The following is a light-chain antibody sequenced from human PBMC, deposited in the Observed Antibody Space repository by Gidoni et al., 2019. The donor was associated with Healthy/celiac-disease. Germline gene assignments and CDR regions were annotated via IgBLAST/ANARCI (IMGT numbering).Light chain of an antibody. Sequence: QSAMTQHASVSGSPGQSITISCTGTSSDVGGYNYVSWYQQHPGKAPKLMIYDVSNRPSGVSNRFPGSKSGNTASLTISGLQAEDEADYYCSSYTSSSTLLFGGGTKLTVL. CDR3: SSYTSSSTLL. V-gene: IGLV2-14*01. CDR1: SSDVGGYNY. CDR2: DVS. J-gene: IGLJ2*01.